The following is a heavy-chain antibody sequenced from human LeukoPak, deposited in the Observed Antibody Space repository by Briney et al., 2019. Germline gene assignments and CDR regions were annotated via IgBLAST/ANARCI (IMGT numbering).Heavy chain of an antibody. J-gene: IGHJ3*02. CDR2: IFTSGST. CDR3: ARGYIYDSSGSGAFDI. CDR1: GGSISSGSYY. D-gene: IGHD3-22*01. V-gene: IGHV4-61*02. Sequence: PSQTLSLTCTVSGGSISSGSYYWSWIRQPAGKGLEWIGRIFTSGSTNYNPSLKSRVTISIDASKNQFSLKLSSVTAADTAVYYCARGYIYDSSGSGAFDIWGQGTMVTVSS.